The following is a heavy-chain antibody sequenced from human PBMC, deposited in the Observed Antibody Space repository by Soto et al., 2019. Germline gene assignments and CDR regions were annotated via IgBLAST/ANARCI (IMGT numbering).Heavy chain of an antibody. Sequence: SVKVSCKASGGTFSSYTISWVRQAPGQGLEWMGRIIPILGIANYAQKFQGRVTITADKSTSTAYMELSSLRSEDTAVYYCARESVSWYSSPRTNYFDYWGQGTLVTVSS. D-gene: IGHD6-13*01. J-gene: IGHJ4*02. CDR1: GGTFSSYT. CDR2: IIPILGIA. V-gene: IGHV1-69*04. CDR3: ARESVSWYSSPRTNYFDY.